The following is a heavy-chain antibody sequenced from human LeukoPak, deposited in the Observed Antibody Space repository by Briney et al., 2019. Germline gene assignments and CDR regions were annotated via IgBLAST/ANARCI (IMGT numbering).Heavy chain of an antibody. J-gene: IGHJ6*03. Sequence: SETLSLTCAVYGGSFSGYYGSWIRQPPGKGLEWIGEINHSGSTNYNPSLKSRVTISVDTSKNQFSLKLSSVTAADTAVYYCARGRGTPRYYYYYYMDVWGKGTTVTVSS. CDR1: GGSFSGYY. V-gene: IGHV4-34*01. CDR3: ARGRGTPRYYYYYYMDV. D-gene: IGHD1-14*01. CDR2: INHSGST.